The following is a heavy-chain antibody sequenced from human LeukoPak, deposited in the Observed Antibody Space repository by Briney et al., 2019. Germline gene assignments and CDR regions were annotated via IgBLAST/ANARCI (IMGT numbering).Heavy chain of an antibody. CDR2: IYYSGST. V-gene: IGHV4-31*03. Sequence: SETLSLTCTVSGGAISRGGYYWSWVRQHPGEGLEWIVYIYYSGSTYYNPSLKSRVTISVDTSKNQFSLKLSSVTAADTAVYYCARVIPSTVTTSYWFDPWGQGTLVTVSS. J-gene: IGHJ5*02. CDR3: ARVIPSTVTTSYWFDP. CDR1: GGAISRGGYY. D-gene: IGHD4-17*01.